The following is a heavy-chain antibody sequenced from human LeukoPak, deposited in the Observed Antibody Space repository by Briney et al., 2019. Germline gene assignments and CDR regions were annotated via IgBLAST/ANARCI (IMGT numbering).Heavy chain of an antibody. CDR1: GGTFSSYA. CDR2: IIPLFGTA. D-gene: IGHD6-19*01. CDR3: ARAVKYRSGPLTDLLPYYFDY. J-gene: IGHJ4*02. Sequence: ASVKVSCKASGGTFSSYAINWVRQAPGQGLEWMGGIIPLFGTANYAQKFQGRVTITADKSTSTAYMELSSLTSEDTAVYYCARAVKYRSGPLTDLLPYYFDYWGQGTLVTVSS. V-gene: IGHV1-69*06.